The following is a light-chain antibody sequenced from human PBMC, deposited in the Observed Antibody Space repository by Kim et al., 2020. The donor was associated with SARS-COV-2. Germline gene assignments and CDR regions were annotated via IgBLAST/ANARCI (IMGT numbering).Light chain of an antibody. CDR3: QVWDSSSDHVV. J-gene: IGLJ2*01. Sequence: APGKTASITGGENNIGIKSENWYQQKPGQAPVLVISYDSDRPSGIPERLSGSKSGNTATLTISRVEAGDEADYYCQVWDSSSDHVVFGGGTQLTVL. V-gene: IGLV3-21*01. CDR1: NIGIKS. CDR2: YDS.